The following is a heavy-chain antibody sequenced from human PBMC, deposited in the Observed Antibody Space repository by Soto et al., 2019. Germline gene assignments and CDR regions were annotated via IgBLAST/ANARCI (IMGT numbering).Heavy chain of an antibody. CDR3: AGGSGSSDY. D-gene: IGHD3-10*01. CDR1: GFTFSNYT. CDR2: ISYGGSDK. Sequence: GGSLRLSCAASGFTFSNYTMRWVRQAPGKGLEWVALISYGGSDKYYADAVKGRFTISRDNSKNTLHLQMDSLRAEDTAVYYCAGGSGSSDYWGRGTRVTVSS. J-gene: IGHJ4*02. V-gene: IGHV3-30*04.